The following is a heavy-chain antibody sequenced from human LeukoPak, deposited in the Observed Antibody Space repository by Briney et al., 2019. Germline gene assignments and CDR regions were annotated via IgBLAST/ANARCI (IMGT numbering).Heavy chain of an antibody. D-gene: IGHD2-15*01. CDR3: ARDGVGPNWFDP. V-gene: IGHV1-8*03. J-gene: IGHJ5*02. CDR2: MNPNSGNT. Sequence: ASVKVSCKASGYTFTSYDINWVRQATGQGLEWMGWMNPNSGNTGYTQKFQGRVTITRNTSISTAYMELSSLRSEDTAVYYCARDGVGPNWFDPWGQGTLVTVSS. CDR1: GYTFTSYD.